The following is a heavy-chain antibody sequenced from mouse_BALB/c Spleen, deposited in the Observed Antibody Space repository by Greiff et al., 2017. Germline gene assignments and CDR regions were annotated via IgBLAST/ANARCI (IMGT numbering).Heavy chain of an antibody. CDR2: ISYDGSN. J-gene: IGHJ3*01. Sequence: EVKLMESGPGLVKPSQSLSLTCSVTGYSITSGYYWNWIRQFPGNKLEWMGYISYDGSNNYNPSLKNRISITRDTSKNQFFLKLNSVTTEDTATYYCAREGTGLFAYWGQGTLVTVSA. V-gene: IGHV3-6*02. CDR3: AREGTGLFAY. CDR1: GYSITSGYY. D-gene: IGHD4-1*01.